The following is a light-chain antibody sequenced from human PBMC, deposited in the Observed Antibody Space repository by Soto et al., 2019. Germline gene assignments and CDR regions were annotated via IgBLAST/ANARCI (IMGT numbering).Light chain of an antibody. V-gene: IGKV3-11*01. CDR1: QSGNSN. J-gene: IGKJ2*01. Sequence: EIVLTQSPATLSLSPGERATLSCRASQSGNSNLAWYQQKPGQAPRLLIFDASNRATGIPARFSGSGSGTDFTLTISRLEPEDFAVYYCQHLINWPTYTFGQWTKREIK. CDR2: DAS. CDR3: QHLINWPTYT.